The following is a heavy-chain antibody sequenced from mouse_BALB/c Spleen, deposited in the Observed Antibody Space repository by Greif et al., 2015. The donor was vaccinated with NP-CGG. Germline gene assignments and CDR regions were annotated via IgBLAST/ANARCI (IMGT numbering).Heavy chain of an antibody. CDR2: ISSGGGST. V-gene: IGHV5-12-1*01. D-gene: IGHD2-10*02. CDR3: ARRYVFFSY. CDR1: GFAFSSYD. J-gene: IGHJ3*01. Sequence: EVMLVESGGGLVKPGGSLKLSCAASGFAFSSYDMSWVRQTPEKRLEWVAYISSGGGSTYYPDTVKGRFTISRDNAKNTLCLQMSSLKSQDTAMYYCARRYVFFSYWGQGTLVTVSA.